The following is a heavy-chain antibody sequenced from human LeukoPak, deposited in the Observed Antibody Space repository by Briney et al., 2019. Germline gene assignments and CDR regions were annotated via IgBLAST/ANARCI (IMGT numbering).Heavy chain of an antibody. J-gene: IGHJ5*02. CDR2: INPNSGGT. CDR3: ARDCQPLRYFDWLRKRGSNWFDP. D-gene: IGHD3-9*01. Sequence: ASVKVSCEASGYTFTGYYMHWVRQAPGQGLEWMGWINPNSGGTNYAQKFQGRITMTRDTSISTAYMELSRLRSDDTAVYYCARDCQPLRYFDWLRKRGSNWFDPWGQGTLVTVSP. V-gene: IGHV1-2*02. CDR1: GYTFTGYY.